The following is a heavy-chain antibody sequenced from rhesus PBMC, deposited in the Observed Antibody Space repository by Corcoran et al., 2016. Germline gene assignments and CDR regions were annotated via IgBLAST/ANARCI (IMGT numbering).Heavy chain of an antibody. V-gene: IGHV4-93*02. D-gene: IGHD6-43*01. J-gene: IGHJ5-1*01. CDR1: GGSISSSNW. CDR2: IYGWSGSN. Sequence: QVQLQESGPAVVKPSETLSLICAVSGGSISSSNWWDWIRQSPGKGLEWIGGIYGWSGSNVYSPSLKSRVTLSIDTAKTQFALKLSSVTAADTAVYFCARHLGSSYGWRFDVWGAGVLVTVSS. CDR3: ARHLGSSYGWRFDV.